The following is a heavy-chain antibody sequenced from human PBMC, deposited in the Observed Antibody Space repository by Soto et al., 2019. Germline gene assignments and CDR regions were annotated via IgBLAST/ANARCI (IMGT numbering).Heavy chain of an antibody. CDR2: IVPMFGTS. V-gene: IGHV1-69*06. CDR1: GGTSTRYA. J-gene: IGHJ4*02. D-gene: IGHD3-3*01. CDR3: NRCSQYDFWSGYL. Sequence: QARLVQSGAEVRKPGSSVKVSCKVTGGTSTRYAINWVRHAPGQGLEWMGGIVPMFGTSKYAQKFQGRVTMTADTSTNIAYIELRSLRSEDTAVYYCNRCSQYDFWSGYLWGQGTLVSVSS.